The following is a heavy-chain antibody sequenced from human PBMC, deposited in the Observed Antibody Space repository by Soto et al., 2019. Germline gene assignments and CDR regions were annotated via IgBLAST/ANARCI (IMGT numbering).Heavy chain of an antibody. CDR2: IYHSGST. J-gene: IGHJ4*02. Sequence: PSETLSLTCAVSGGSISSSNWWSWVRQPPGKGLEWIGEIYHSGSTNYNPSLKSRVTISVDKSKNQFSLKLSSVTAADTAVYYCAGGRITISGVVIYYFDYWGQGTLVTVS. V-gene: IGHV4-4*02. D-gene: IGHD3-3*01. CDR1: GGSISSSNW. CDR3: AGGRITISGVVIYYFDY.